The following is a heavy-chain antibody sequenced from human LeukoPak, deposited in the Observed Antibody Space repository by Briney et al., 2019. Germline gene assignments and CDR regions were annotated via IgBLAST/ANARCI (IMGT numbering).Heavy chain of an antibody. CDR1: GFTFSDYY. CDR3: AREDDWNYEDY. CDR2: ISSSGSTI. Sequence: PRGSLRLSCAASGFTFSDYYMSWIRQAPGKGLEWVSYISSSGSTIYYADSVKGRFTISRDNAKNSLYLQMNSLRAADTAIYYCAREDDWNYEDYWGQGTLVTVSS. D-gene: IGHD1-7*01. V-gene: IGHV3-11*04. J-gene: IGHJ4*02.